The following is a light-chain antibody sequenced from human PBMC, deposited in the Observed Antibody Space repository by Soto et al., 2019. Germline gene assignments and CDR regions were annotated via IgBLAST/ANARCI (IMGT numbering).Light chain of an antibody. Sequence: QSVLTQPPSASGTPGQRVTISCSGSRSNIGSNYVYWYQQLPGTAPKLLIYRNNQRPSGFPDRFSGSKSGTSASLAISGLRSEDEADYYCAAWDDSLSVWVFGGGTKLTVL. V-gene: IGLV1-47*01. CDR3: AAWDDSLSVWV. CDR1: RSNIGSNY. CDR2: RNN. J-gene: IGLJ3*02.